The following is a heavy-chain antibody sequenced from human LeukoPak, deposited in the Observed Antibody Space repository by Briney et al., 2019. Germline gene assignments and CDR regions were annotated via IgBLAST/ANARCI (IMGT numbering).Heavy chain of an antibody. CDR3: AKDISGGGTGAFDY. J-gene: IGHJ4*02. CDR1: GFTFEDYA. Sequence: GGSLRLSCAASGFTFEDYAMHWVRQAPGKGMEWVSLISGDGGSTDYADSVKGRFTIARDNSNNSLYLQMHSLRSEDTALYYCAKDISGGGTGAFDYWSQGTLVTVSS. CDR2: ISGDGGST. V-gene: IGHV3-43*02. D-gene: IGHD1-26*01.